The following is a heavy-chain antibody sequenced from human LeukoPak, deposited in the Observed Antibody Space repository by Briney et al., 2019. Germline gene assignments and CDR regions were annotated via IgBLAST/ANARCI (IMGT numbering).Heavy chain of an antibody. CDR1: GFTVSSNY. Sequence: GGSLRLSCAASGFTVSSNYMSWVRQAPGKGLEWVSVIYSGGSTYYADSVKGRFTISRDNSKNTLYLQMNSLRAEDTAVYYCARVPREFWYYYYMDVWGKGTTVTVSS. J-gene: IGHJ6*03. V-gene: IGHV3-53*01. D-gene: IGHD3-10*01. CDR3: ARVPREFWYYYYMDV. CDR2: IYSGGST.